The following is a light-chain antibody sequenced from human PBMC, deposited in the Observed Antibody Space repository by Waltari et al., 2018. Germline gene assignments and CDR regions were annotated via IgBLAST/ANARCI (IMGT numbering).Light chain of an antibody. J-gene: IGKJ1*01. CDR2: HAS. CDR3: QKYDSLPAT. CDR1: QSVGKY. Sequence: EIVLTQSPGTLSLSPGERATLSCRASQSVGKYLAWYQQKPGQAPRLLLYHASNRATGSPYRFSGSGSGTDFSLTISRLEPEDCAIYFCQKYDSLPATFGQGTKVEIK. V-gene: IGKV3-20*01.